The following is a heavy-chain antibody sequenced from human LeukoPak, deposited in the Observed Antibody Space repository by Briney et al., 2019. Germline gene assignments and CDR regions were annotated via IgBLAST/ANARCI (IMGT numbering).Heavy chain of an antibody. CDR3: TKETQYCSGGSCYQFDY. CDR1: GFTFGDYA. J-gene: IGHJ4*02. V-gene: IGHV3-49*04. Sequence: GGSLRLSCTASGFTFGDYAISWVRQAPGKGLEWVGFIRSKAYGGTTEYAASVKGRFTLSRDDSKSIAYLQMNSLETEDIAVYYCTKETQYCSGGSCYQFDYWGQGTLVTVSS. CDR2: IRSKAYGGTT. D-gene: IGHD2-15*01.